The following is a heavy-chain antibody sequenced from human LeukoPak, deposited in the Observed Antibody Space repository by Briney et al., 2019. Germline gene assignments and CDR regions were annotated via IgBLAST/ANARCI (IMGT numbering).Heavy chain of an antibody. CDR3: ARDGLAYCGGDCYTNWFDP. CDR1: GGSISSYY. Sequence: SETLSLTCTVSGGSISSYYWSWIRQPPGKGLEWIGYIYYSGSTNYNPSLKGRVTISVDTSKNQFSLKLSSVTAADTAVYYCARDGLAYCGGDCYTNWFDPWGQGTLVTVSS. D-gene: IGHD2-21*02. CDR2: IYYSGST. V-gene: IGHV4-59*12. J-gene: IGHJ5*02.